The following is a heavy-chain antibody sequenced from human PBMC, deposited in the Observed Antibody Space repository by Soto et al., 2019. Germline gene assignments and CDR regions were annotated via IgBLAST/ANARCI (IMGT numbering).Heavy chain of an antibody. Sequence: SETLSLTCAVYGGSFSGYYWSWIRQPPGKGLEWIGEINHSGSTNYNPSLKSRVTISVDTSKNQFSLKLSSVTAADTAVYYCARDYHCSGGSCYLNYYYYYMDVWGKGTTVTVSS. CDR1: GGSFSGYY. CDR3: ARDYHCSGGSCYLNYYYYYMDV. J-gene: IGHJ6*03. V-gene: IGHV4-34*01. D-gene: IGHD2-15*01. CDR2: INHSGST.